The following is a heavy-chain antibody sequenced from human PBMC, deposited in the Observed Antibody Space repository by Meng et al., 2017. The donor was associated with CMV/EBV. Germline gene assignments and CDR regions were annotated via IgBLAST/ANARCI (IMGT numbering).Heavy chain of an antibody. D-gene: IGHD3-22*01. CDR3: AREVVVITPYNWFDP. V-gene: IGHV4-61*02. Sequence: QVTLQEPGPGMVNPSQTLSLTCTVSGGSISSGSYYWSWIRQPAGKGLEWIGRIYTSGSTNYNPSLKSRVTISVDTSKNQFSLKLSSVTAADTAVYYCAREVVVITPYNWFDPWGQGTLVTVSS. CDR2: IYTSGST. CDR1: GGSISSGSYY. J-gene: IGHJ5*02.